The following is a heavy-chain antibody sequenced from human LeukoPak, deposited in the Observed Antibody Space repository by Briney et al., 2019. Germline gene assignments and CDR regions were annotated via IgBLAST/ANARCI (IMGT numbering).Heavy chain of an antibody. CDR1: GFTFSSYS. J-gene: IGHJ4*02. CDR2: IWYDGSNK. Sequence: GRSLRLSCAASGFTFSSYSMHWVRQAPGKGLEWVAVIWYDGSNKYYADSVKGRFTISRDNSKNTLYLQMNSLRAEDTAVYYCARARYSSGWYYFDYWGQGTLVTVSS. CDR3: ARARYSSGWYYFDY. V-gene: IGHV3-33*01. D-gene: IGHD6-19*01.